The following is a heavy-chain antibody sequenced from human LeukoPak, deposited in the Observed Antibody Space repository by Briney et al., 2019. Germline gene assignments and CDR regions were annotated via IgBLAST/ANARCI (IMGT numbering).Heavy chain of an antibody. V-gene: IGHV4-38-2*02. CDR2: IYHSGST. CDR1: GYSISSGYY. CDR3: ARRGSMTGPPPL. J-gene: IGHJ4*02. D-gene: IGHD6-6*01. Sequence: SETLSLTCTVSGYSISSGYYWGWIRQPPGKGLEWIGSIYHSGSTYYNPSLKSRVTISVDTSKNQFSLKLSSVTAADTAVYYCARRGSMTGPPPLWGQGTLVTVSS.